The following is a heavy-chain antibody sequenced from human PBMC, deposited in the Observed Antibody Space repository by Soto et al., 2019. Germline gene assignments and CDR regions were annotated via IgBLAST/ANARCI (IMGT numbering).Heavy chain of an antibody. CDR3: GRRHGLHIVAYY. CDR1: GDPITSNSYF. Sequence: SETLSLTCTVSGDPITSNSYFWAWIRQPPGKGLAWIGSIYYSGTTYYNPSLKSRVTISVDTSNNHFSLKLCSVTPADTAVHFCGRRHGLHIVAYYGGQRILVTVS. V-gene: IGHV4-39*02. CDR2: IYYSGTT. D-gene: IGHD3-16*01. J-gene: IGHJ4*02.